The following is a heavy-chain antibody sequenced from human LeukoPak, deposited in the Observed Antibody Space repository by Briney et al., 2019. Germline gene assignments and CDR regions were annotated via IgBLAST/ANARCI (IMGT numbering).Heavy chain of an antibody. Sequence: GGSLRLSCAASGFTVSSNYLNWVRQAPGKGLEWVSRINIDGSKTAYADSVKGRFTISRDNSKNTLYLQMNSLRAEDTAVYYCARGTMVRGINFDYWGQGTLVTVSS. CDR3: ARGTMVRGINFDY. J-gene: IGHJ4*02. CDR2: INIDGSKT. V-gene: IGHV3-53*05. CDR1: GFTVSSNY. D-gene: IGHD3-10*01.